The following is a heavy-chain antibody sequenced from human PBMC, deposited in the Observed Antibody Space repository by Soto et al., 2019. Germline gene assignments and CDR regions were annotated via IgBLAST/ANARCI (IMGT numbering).Heavy chain of an antibody. CDR2: IDPSDSYT. J-gene: IGHJ4*02. Sequence: GESLKISCKGSGYSFTSYWISWVRQMPGKGQEWMGRIDPSDSYTNYSPSFQGHVTISADKSISTAYLQWSSLKASDTAMYYCASTSSSSLPGFDYWGQGTLVTVSS. D-gene: IGHD6-6*01. V-gene: IGHV5-10-1*01. CDR3: ASTSSSSLPGFDY. CDR1: GYSFTSYW.